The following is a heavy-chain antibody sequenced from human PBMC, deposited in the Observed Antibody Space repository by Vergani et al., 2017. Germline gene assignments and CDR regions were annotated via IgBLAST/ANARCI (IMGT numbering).Heavy chain of an antibody. V-gene: IGHV3-9*01. CDR2: ISWNGGSI. J-gene: IGHJ4*02. D-gene: IGHD3-10*01. CDR3: AKEGFGAGFDY. Sequence: WIRQPPGKGLGWVSGISWNGGSIGYVDSVKGRFTISRDNAKNSLYLQMNSLRAEDTALYYCAKEGFGAGFDYWGQGTLVTVSS.